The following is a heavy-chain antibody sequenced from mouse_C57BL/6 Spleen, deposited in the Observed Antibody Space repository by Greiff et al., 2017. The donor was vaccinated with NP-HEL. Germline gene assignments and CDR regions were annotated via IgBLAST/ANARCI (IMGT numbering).Heavy chain of an antibody. CDR1: GFTFSSYA. V-gene: IGHV5-9-1*02. D-gene: IGHD6-5*01. Sequence: EVKLVESGEGLVKPGGSLKLSCAASGFTFSSYAMSWVRQTPEKRLEWVAYISSGGDYIYYADTVKGRFTISRDNARNTLYLQMSSLKSEDTAMYYCTRDAGLKFAYWGQGTLVTVSA. CDR2: ISSGGDYI. J-gene: IGHJ3*01. CDR3: TRDAGLKFAY.